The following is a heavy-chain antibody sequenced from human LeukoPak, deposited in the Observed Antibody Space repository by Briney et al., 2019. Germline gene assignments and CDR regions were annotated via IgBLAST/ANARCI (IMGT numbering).Heavy chain of an antibody. CDR1: GGTFSSYA. CDR2: IIPIFGTA. CDR3: ARDNGDYGNAFDI. J-gene: IGHJ3*02. Sequence: SVKVSCKASGGTFSSYAISWVRQAPGQGLEWMGGIIPIFGTANYAQKFQGRVTITADESTSTAYMELSSLRSEDTAVYYCARDNGDYGNAFDIWGQGTMVTVSS. V-gene: IGHV1-69*01. D-gene: IGHD4-17*01.